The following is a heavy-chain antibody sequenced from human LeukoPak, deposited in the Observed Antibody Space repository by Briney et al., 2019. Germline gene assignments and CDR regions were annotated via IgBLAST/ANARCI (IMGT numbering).Heavy chain of an antibody. D-gene: IGHD4-23*01. CDR1: GHTFTNFG. J-gene: IGHJ4*02. CDR2: INVYNANT. Sequence: GASVKVSCKAAGHTFTNFGISWLRQAPGQGLEWMGWINVYNANTNYAQKLQGRITMTIDTSTTTAYMELRSLRSDDTAVYYCARGERWKVDFDSWGQGTLVTVSS. CDR3: ARGERWKVDFDS. V-gene: IGHV1-18*01.